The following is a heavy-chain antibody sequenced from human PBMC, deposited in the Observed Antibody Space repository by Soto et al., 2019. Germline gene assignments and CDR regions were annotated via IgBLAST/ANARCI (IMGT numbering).Heavy chain of an antibody. D-gene: IGHD1-1*01. CDR1: GFTLSDHY. CDR3: VKSGDNYTALDY. V-gene: IGHV3-11*06. Sequence: PGGSLRLSCTASGFTLSDHYMSLIRQAPGKGLEWIGYSSNSGSFTRYADSVKGRFSISRDNAKNSLYLQINSLRGDDTAIYYCVKSGDNYTALDYWGQGT. J-gene: IGHJ4*02. CDR2: SSNSGSFT.